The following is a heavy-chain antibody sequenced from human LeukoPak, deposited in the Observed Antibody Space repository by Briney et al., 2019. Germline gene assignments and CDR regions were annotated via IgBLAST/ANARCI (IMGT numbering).Heavy chain of an antibody. V-gene: IGHV1-2*02. CDR2: INPNSGGT. CDR1: GYTFTGYY. Sequence: ASVKVSCEASGYTFTGYYMHWVRQAPGQGLEWMGWINPNSGGTNYAQKFQGRVTMTRDTSISTAYMELSRLRSDDTAVYYCARGYNWNDGWYDAFDIWGQGTMVTVSS. J-gene: IGHJ3*02. CDR3: ARGYNWNDGWYDAFDI. D-gene: IGHD1-1*01.